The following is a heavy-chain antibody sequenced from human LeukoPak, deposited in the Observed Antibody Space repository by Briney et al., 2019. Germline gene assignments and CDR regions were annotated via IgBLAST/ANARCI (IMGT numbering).Heavy chain of an antibody. D-gene: IGHD5-12*01. Sequence: GGSLRLSCAVSGFTFSDFAMSWVRQAPGKGLEWVSTIGDSGGITYYADSVKGRFTISRDNSKNTLDLQMNSLRAEDTAVYYCAKRRGYSGYDYFDYWGQGTLVTVSS. J-gene: IGHJ4*02. CDR3: AKRRGYSGYDYFDY. CDR2: IGDSGGIT. CDR1: GFTFSDFA. V-gene: IGHV3-23*01.